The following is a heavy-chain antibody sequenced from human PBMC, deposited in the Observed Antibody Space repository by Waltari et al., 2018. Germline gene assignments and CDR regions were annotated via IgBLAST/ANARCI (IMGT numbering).Heavy chain of an antibody. CDR3: VRGGWFPVVKDFDR. J-gene: IGHJ4*02. D-gene: IGHD2-15*01. CDR1: GGSLITTNYY. V-gene: IGHV4-39*07. Sequence: QLQLQESGPGLVKPSETLSLTCTVSGGSLITTNYYWGWNRQPPGKGLAWIGNIYYSGSTYFNPSLKSRVTISVDTSKNQFSLKLTSVTAADTAVYYCVRGGWFPVVKDFDRWGQGTLVTVSS. CDR2: IYYSGST.